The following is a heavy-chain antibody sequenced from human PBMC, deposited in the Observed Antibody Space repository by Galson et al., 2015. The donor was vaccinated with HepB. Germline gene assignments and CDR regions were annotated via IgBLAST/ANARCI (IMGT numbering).Heavy chain of an antibody. CDR3: ARDLRTGYCSGGSCYARGLGY. CDR2: INPNSGGT. V-gene: IGHV1-2*06. Sequence: SVKVSCKASGYTFTGYYMHWVRQAPGQGLEWMGRINPNSGGTNYAQKFQGRVTMTRDTSISTAYMELSRLRSDDTAVYYCARDLRTGYCSGGSCYARGLGYWGQGTLVTVSS. CDR1: GYTFTGYY. J-gene: IGHJ4*02. D-gene: IGHD2-15*01.